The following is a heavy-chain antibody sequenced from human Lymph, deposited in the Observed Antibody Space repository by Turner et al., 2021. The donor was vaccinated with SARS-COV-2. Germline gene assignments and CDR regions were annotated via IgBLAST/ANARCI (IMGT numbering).Heavy chain of an antibody. D-gene: IGHD5-12*01. CDR1: GYSVPTYW. CDR3: ARLPIARGYSGYDFYYFDY. CDR2: IYPGDSDT. J-gene: IGHJ4*02. V-gene: IGHV5-51*01. Sequence: EVQLVQSGAEVKKPGESLKTSCKGSGYSVPTYWIGGVRQMRGKGLEWMGIIYPGDSDTRYSPSFQGQVTISAYKSISTAYLQWSSLKASDTAMYYCARLPIARGYSGYDFYYFDYWGQGTLVTVSS.